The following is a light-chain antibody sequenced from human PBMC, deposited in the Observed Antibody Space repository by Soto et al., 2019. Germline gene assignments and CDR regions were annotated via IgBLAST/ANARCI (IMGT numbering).Light chain of an antibody. CDR3: QQYSNWPTIT. Sequence: EIVMTQSPATLSLSPGERATLSCRASQSVSTNLAGYQQKPGQAPRRLIYATSTRATGAPARFSGSGSGTEFTLSISNLQSEDFAVYYCQQYSNWPTITFGQGTSLEIK. V-gene: IGKV3-15*01. CDR1: QSVSTN. J-gene: IGKJ5*01. CDR2: ATS.